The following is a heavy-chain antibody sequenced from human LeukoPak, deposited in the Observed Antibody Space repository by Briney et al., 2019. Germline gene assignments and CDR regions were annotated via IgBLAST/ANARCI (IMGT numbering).Heavy chain of an antibody. D-gene: IGHD2-15*01. V-gene: IGHV3-33*05. Sequence: GRSLRLSCAASGFTFSSFGMHWVRQAPGRGLEWVALILHDEKHYADSVKGRFTISRDSSKNTLYLQMDSLRAEDTAVYYCARYCSGGCYSGVDYWGQGTLVTVPS. CDR1: GFTFSSFG. CDR2: ILHDEK. CDR3: ARYCSGGCYSGVDY. J-gene: IGHJ4*02.